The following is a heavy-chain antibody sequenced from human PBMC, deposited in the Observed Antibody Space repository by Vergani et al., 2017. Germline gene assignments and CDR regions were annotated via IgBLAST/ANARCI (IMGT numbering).Heavy chain of an antibody. Sequence: QVQLQESGPGLVKPSQTLSLTCTVSGGSISSGGYYWSWIRQHPGEGLEWIGYIYYSGSTYYNPSLKSRVTISVDKSRNQFSLTLNSVTATDTAIYFCARVNTETNGHLYYYYYMDVWGQGTAVTVS. D-gene: IGHD4-11*01. V-gene: IGHV4-31*03. CDR3: ARVNTETNGHLYYYYYMDV. J-gene: IGHJ6*03. CDR2: IYYSGST. CDR1: GGSISSGGYY.